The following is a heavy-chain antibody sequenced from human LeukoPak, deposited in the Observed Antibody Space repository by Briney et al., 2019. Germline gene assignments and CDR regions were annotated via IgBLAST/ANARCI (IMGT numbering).Heavy chain of an antibody. CDR3: VAHCSSTSCKEN. Sequence: PGGSLRLSCSASGFTFSSYAMHWVRQAPGKGLEYASAISSNGGSTYYADSVKGRFTISRDNSKNTLYLQMSSLRAEDTAVYYCVAHCSSTSCKENWGQGTLVTVSS. D-gene: IGHD2-2*01. J-gene: IGHJ4*02. CDR1: GFTFSSYA. CDR2: ISSNGGST. V-gene: IGHV3-64D*06.